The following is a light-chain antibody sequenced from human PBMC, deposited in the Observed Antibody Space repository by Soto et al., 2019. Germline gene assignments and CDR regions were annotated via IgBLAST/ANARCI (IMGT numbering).Light chain of an antibody. CDR2: DAS. CDR3: QQLSRWLPT. CDR1: QSAGTY. V-gene: IGKV3-11*01. Sequence: EIVLTQSPDILSLSPGERATLSCRASQSAGTYLAWYQQKPGQPPRLLIYDASNRATGIPARFSGSGSGTDFTLTIISLEPEDFALYYCQQLSRWLPTFGGGTKVEI. J-gene: IGKJ4*01.